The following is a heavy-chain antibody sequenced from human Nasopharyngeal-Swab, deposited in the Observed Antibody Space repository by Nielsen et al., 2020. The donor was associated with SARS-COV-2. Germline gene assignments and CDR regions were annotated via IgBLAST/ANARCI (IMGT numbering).Heavy chain of an antibody. CDR3: ARDSKPGGGYYSLYYYNYYGMDV. Sequence: VREAPGKGLEWVANIKKDGSEKYYVDSVEGRFTISRDNAKNSLYLQMNSLRAEDTAVYYCARDSKPGGGYYSLYYYNYYGMDVWGQGTTVTVSS. V-gene: IGHV3-7*01. CDR2: IKKDGSEK. D-gene: IGHD3-22*01. J-gene: IGHJ6*02.